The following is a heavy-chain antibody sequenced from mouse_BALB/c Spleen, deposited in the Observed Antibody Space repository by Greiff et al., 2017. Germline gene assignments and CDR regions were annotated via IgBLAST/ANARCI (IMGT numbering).Heavy chain of an antibody. CDR2: IDPANGNT. Sequence: DVKLVESGAELVKPGASVKLSCTASGFNIKDTYMHWVKQRPEQGLEWIGRIDPANGNTKYDPKFQGKATITADTSSNTAYLQLSSLTSEDTAVYYCEAYGNYFWFAYWGQGTLVTVSA. CDR3: EAYGNYFWFAY. D-gene: IGHD2-1*01. V-gene: IGHV14-3*02. J-gene: IGHJ3*01. CDR1: GFNIKDTY.